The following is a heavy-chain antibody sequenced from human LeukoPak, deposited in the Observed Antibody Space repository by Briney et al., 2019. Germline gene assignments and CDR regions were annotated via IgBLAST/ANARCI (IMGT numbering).Heavy chain of an antibody. CDR3: AGPNIAAAGTSYYGMDV. V-gene: IGHV1-69*13. CDR2: IVPIFGTA. J-gene: IGHJ6*02. CDR1: GCTFISYA. D-gene: IGHD6-13*01. Sequence: SVKVSCKASGCTFISYAISWVRQAPGQGLEWVGGIVPIFGTANYAQKFQGRVTITADESTSTAYMELSSLRSEDTAVYYCAGPNIAAAGTSYYGMDVWGQGTTVTVSS.